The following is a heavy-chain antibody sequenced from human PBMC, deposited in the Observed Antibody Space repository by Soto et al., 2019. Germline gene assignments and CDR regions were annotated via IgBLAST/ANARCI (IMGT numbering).Heavy chain of an antibody. D-gene: IGHD3-3*01. J-gene: IGHJ6*02. CDR3: ARAAQSITIFVGDGMDV. V-gene: IGHV1-18*01. CDR2: IRADNGNT. CDR1: GYTFTSYG. Sequence: QVQLVQSGAAVKKPGASVKVSCKASGYTFTSYGISWVRQAPGQGLEWIGWIRADNGNTNYAQKLQGRVTMTTGTPTSTAYIELRSLRSDDTVVYYCARAAQSITIFVGDGMDVWGQGTTVTVSS.